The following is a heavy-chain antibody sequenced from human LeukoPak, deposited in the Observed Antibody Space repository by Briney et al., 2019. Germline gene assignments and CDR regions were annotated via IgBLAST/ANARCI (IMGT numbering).Heavy chain of an antibody. Sequence: GGSLRLSCATSGFTFSNAWMNWVRQAPGKGLEWVGRTRSNSDGGTIDYAAPVKGRFALSRDDSKNTLYLQMNSLQTEDTAVYYCATDFYDTTWGQGTLVTVSS. V-gene: IGHV3-15*07. J-gene: IGHJ5*02. D-gene: IGHD3-22*01. CDR3: ATDFYDTT. CDR2: TRSNSDGGTI. CDR1: GFTFSNAW.